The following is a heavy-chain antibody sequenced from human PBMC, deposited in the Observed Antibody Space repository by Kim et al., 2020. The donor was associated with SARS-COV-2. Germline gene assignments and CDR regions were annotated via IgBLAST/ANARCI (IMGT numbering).Heavy chain of an antibody. CDR1: GFTFSGSA. D-gene: IGHD1-26*01. CDR3: TTYSGSYGHRPYYYYGMDV. Sequence: GGSLRLSCAASGFTFSGSAMHWVRQASGKGLEWVGRIRSKANSYATAYAASVKGRFTISRDDSKNTAYLQMNSLKTEDTAVYYCTTYSGSYGHRPYYYYGMDVWGQGTTVTVSS. CDR2: IRSKANSYAT. J-gene: IGHJ6*02. V-gene: IGHV3-73*01.